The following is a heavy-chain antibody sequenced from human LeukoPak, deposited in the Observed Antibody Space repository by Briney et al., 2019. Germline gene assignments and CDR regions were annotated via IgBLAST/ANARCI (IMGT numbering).Heavy chain of an antibody. Sequence: ASVKVSCKASGYTFTSYDINWVRQATGQGLEWMGWMNPNSGNTGYAQKFQGRVTMTRNTSISTAYMELSSLRSEDTAVYYCARGPGKRYYYGSGSLVYWGQGTLVTVSS. V-gene: IGHV1-8*01. CDR3: ARGPGKRYYYGSGSLVY. CDR2: MNPNSGNT. J-gene: IGHJ4*02. CDR1: GYTFTSYD. D-gene: IGHD3-10*01.